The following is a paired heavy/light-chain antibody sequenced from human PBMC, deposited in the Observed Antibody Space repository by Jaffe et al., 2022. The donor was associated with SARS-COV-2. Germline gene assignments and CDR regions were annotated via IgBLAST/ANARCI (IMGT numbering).Heavy chain of an antibody. V-gene: IGHV1-2*02. CDR2: INPNSGGT. Sequence: QVQLVQSGAEVKKPGASVKVSCKASGYTFTGYYIHWVRQAPGQGLEWMGWINPNSGGTNYAQKFQGRVTMTRDTSISTAYMDLSSLRSDDTAVYYCARDPRVRGVIMWLDPWGQGTLVTVSS. J-gene: IGHJ5*02. CDR1: GYTFTGYY. D-gene: IGHD3-10*01. CDR3: ARDPRVRGVIMWLDP.
Light chain of an antibody. CDR3: QQSYTTPYT. V-gene: IGKV1-39*01. CDR1: QSISNS. Sequence: DIQMTQSPSSLSASVGDRVTITCRASQSISNSLNWYRQKPGKAPKLLIYAASSLQSGVPSRFSGSGSGTDFTLTISSLQPEDFATYYCQQSYTTPYTFGQGTKLEIK. CDR2: AAS. J-gene: IGKJ2*01.